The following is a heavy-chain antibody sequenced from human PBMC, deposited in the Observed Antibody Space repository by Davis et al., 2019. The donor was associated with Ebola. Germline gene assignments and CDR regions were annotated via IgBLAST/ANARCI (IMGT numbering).Heavy chain of an antibody. J-gene: IGHJ4*02. CDR1: GGSFSGYY. D-gene: IGHD4-17*01. CDR3: ARGYYGDRFDY. Sequence: MPSETLSLTCAVYGGSFSGYYWSWIRQPPGKGLEWIGYIYYSGSTNYNPSLKSRVTISVDTSKNQFSLKLSSVTAADTAVYYCARGYYGDRFDYWGQGTLVTVSS. V-gene: IGHV4-59*01. CDR2: IYYSGST.